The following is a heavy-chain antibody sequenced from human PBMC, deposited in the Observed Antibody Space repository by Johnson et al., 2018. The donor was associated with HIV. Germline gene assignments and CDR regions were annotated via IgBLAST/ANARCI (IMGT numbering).Heavy chain of an antibody. CDR1: GFTFSSYA. CDR2: IRYDGSNK. V-gene: IGHV3-30*02. D-gene: IGHD6-19*01. Sequence: HVQLVESGGGLVQPGGSLRLSCAASGFTFSSYAMSWVRQAPGKGLEWVAFIRYDGSNKYYADSVKGRFTISRDNSKNTLYLQMNSLRAEDTAVYYCAKDRVETGWDAFDIWGQGTMGTVSS. J-gene: IGHJ3*02. CDR3: AKDRVETGWDAFDI.